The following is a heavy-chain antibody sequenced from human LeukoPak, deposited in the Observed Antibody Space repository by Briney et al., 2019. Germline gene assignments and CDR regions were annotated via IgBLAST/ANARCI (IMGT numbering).Heavy chain of an antibody. Sequence: GASVTVSCKPSGYTFNTYYMHWVRQAPGQGLEWIGRINPNSGGTNYARKFQGRVTMTRDTSISTGYMEVSRLRSDDTAVYYCARGDSSSSPLSYWGQGTLVSVSS. CDR3: ARGDSSSSPLSY. CDR2: INPNSGGT. CDR1: GYTFNTYY. V-gene: IGHV1-2*06. J-gene: IGHJ4*02. D-gene: IGHD6-6*01.